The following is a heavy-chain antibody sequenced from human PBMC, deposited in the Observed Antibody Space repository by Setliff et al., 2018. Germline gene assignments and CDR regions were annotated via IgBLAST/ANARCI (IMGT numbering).Heavy chain of an antibody. CDR1: GFTFSSHT. CDR3: ARDGGMGMVKGYYYGLDA. V-gene: IGHV3-48*03. Sequence: PGGSLRLSCAASGFTFSSHTMNWVRKGPGKGLEWVAYFSSSGSISYANSVKGRFTISRDNAKNSLYLQMNSLRVEDTAVYYCARDGGMGMVKGYYYGLDAWGPGTSVTVSS. J-gene: IGHJ6*02. D-gene: IGHD5-18*01. CDR2: FSSSGSI.